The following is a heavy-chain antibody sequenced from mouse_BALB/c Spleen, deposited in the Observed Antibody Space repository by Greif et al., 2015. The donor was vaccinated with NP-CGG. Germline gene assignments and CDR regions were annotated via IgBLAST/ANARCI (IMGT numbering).Heavy chain of an antibody. J-gene: IGHJ2*01. CDR3: TRRAYGYDDYFDY. Sequence: QVQLKQSGAELVRPGASGKLSCKASGYTFTSYWINWVKQRPGQGLEWIGNIYPSDSYTNYNQKFKDKATLTVDKSSSTAYMQLSSPTSEDSAVYYCTRRAYGYDDYFDYWGQGTTLTVSS. CDR1: GYTFTSYW. V-gene: IGHV1-69*02. CDR2: IYPSDSYT. D-gene: IGHD2-2*01.